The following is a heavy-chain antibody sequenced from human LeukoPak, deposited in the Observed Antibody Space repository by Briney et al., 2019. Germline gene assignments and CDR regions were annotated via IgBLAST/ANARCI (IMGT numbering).Heavy chain of an antibody. V-gene: IGHV4-59*01. CDR1: GGSFSGYY. D-gene: IGHD2-21*02. Sequence: PSESLSLTCAVYGGSFSGYYWSWIRQPPGKGLEWIGYIYYSGSTNYNPSLKSRVTISVDTSKNQFSLKLSSVTAADTAVYYCARKGPGYCGGDCYEFDYWGQGTLVTVSS. CDR2: IYYSGST. J-gene: IGHJ4*02. CDR3: ARKGPGYCGGDCYEFDY.